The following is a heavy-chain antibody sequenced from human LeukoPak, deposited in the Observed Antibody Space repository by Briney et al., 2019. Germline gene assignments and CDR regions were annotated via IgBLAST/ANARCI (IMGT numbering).Heavy chain of an antibody. CDR1: GFSISRYY. D-gene: IGHD5-24*01. CDR2: VYYTGCT. V-gene: IGHV4-59*08. J-gene: IGHJ4*02. Sequence: PSETLTLTCTVSGFSISRYYWTWIRQTPGKGLEWIAYVYYTGCTNYNPSLESRLSITVDAYKNQFFLHQRSVAAADTAIYYCARRGDMATVDYWGQGIQVTVSS. CDR3: ARRGDMATVDY.